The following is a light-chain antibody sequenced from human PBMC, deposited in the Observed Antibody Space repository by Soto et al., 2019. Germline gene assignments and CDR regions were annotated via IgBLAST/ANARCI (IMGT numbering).Light chain of an antibody. CDR2: DVS. CDR3: SSYTSSRTYV. Sequence: QSALTQPASVSGSPGQSITISCTGTSSDVGGYNYVSWYQQHPGKAPKLMICDVSNRPSGVSNRFSGSKSGNTASLTISGLQADDEADYYCSSYTSSRTYVFGTGTKLTFL. CDR1: SSDVGGYNY. V-gene: IGLV2-14*01. J-gene: IGLJ1*01.